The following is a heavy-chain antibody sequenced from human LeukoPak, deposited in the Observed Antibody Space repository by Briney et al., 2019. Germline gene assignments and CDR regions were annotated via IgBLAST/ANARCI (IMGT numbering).Heavy chain of an antibody. J-gene: IGHJ4*02. Sequence: PVASVKVSCKASGYTFTSYGISWVRQAPGHGLEWMGWISAYNGNTNYAQKLQGRVTMATDTSTSTAYMELRSLRSDDTAVYYCARVDGDLVDYWGQGTLVTVSS. CDR2: ISAYNGNT. V-gene: IGHV1-18*01. CDR3: ARVDGDLVDY. CDR1: GYTFTSYG. D-gene: IGHD4-17*01.